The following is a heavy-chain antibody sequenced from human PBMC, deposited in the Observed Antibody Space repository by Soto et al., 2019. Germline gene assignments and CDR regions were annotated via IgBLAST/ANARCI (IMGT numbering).Heavy chain of an antibody. CDR3: ARVTSGSYSIFWFDP. J-gene: IGHJ5*02. V-gene: IGHV4-59*01. CDR1: GGSISSYY. CDR2: IYYSGST. Sequence: PSETLSLTCPVSGGSISSYYWSWIRQPPGKGLEWIGYIYYSGSTNYNPSLKSRVTISVDTSKNQFSLKLSSVTAADTAVYYCARVTSGSYSIFWFDPWGQGTLVTVSS. D-gene: IGHD1-26*01.